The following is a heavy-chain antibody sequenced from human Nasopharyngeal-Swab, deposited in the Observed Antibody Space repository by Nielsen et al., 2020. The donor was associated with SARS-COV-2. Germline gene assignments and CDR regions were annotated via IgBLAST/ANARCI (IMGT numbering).Heavy chain of an antibody. Sequence: GGSLRLSCVASGFTFSSYAMSWVRQAPGKGLEWVSVISGSGGSTYYADSVKGRFTISRDNSKNTLYLQMNSLRAEDTAVYYCARYDDYYDSSGYAYWGQGTLVTVSS. CDR3: ARYDDYYDSSGYAY. D-gene: IGHD3-22*01. CDR1: GFTFSSYA. V-gene: IGHV3-23*01. J-gene: IGHJ4*02. CDR2: ISGSGGST.